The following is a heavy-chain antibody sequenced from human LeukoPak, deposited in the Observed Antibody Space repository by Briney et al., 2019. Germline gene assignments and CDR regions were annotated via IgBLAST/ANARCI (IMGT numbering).Heavy chain of an antibody. CDR2: IKSKTDGGTT. J-gene: IGHJ4*02. CDR3: TAQGREWGREDYFDY. D-gene: IGHD3-16*01. Sequence: GGSLRLSCAASGFTFSNAWMSWVRQAPGKGLEWVGRIKSKTDGGTTDYAAPVKGRFTISRDDSKNTLYLQMNSLKTEDTAVYYCTAQGREWGREDYFDYWGQGTLVTVSS. V-gene: IGHV3-15*01. CDR1: GFTFSNAW.